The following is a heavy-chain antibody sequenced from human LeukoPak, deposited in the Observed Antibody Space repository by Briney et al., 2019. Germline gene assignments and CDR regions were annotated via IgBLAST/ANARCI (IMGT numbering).Heavy chain of an antibody. D-gene: IGHD2-21*02. V-gene: IGHV3-48*04. J-gene: IGHJ1*01. Sequence: PGGSLRLSCAASGFTFSSYSMNWVRQAPGKGLEWVSYISSSSSTIYYADSVKGRFTISRDNAKNSLYLQMNSLRAEDTAVYYCARELRLTYCGGDCYPGGGIQHWGQGILVTVSS. CDR1: GFTFSSYS. CDR2: ISSSSSTI. CDR3: ARELRLTYCGGDCYPGGGIQH.